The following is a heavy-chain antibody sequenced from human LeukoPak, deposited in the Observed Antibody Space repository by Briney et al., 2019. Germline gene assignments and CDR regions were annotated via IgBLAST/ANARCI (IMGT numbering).Heavy chain of an antibody. CDR1: GGSISSSNYF. D-gene: IGHD1-1*01. J-gene: IGHJ4*02. CDR3: ARTEPSGTTSH. Sequence: SETLSLTCTVSGGSISSSNYFWGWIRQPPGKGLEWIGNIFDSGSTFYNPSLKSRVTISEDTSKNHFSLRLSSVTAADTAVYYCARTEPSGTTSHWGQGTLVTVSS. CDR2: IFDSGST. V-gene: IGHV4-39*07.